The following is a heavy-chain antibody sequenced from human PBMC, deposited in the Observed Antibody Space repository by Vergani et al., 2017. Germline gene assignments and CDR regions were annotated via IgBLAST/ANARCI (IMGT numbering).Heavy chain of an antibody. Sequence: VQLVESGGGLVQPGGSLRLSCSASGFTFSSYAMHWVRQAPGKGLEYVSAISTSGGSTYYADSVKGRFTISRDNSKNTLFLQMNILRAEDTAVYYCAKSPARDYGDYVRWFDPWGQGTLVTVSS. CDR2: ISTSGGST. CDR1: GFTFSSYA. V-gene: IGHV3-64*04. CDR3: AKSPARDYGDYVRWFDP. J-gene: IGHJ5*02. D-gene: IGHD4-17*01.